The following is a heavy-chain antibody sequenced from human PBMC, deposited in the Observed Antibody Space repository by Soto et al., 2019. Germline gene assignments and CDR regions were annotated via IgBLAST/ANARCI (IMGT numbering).Heavy chain of an antibody. D-gene: IGHD3-16*02. CDR3: ARDIMITFGGVIVMFDY. CDR2: ISSSSSYI. CDR1: GFTFSSYS. J-gene: IGHJ4*01. V-gene: IGHV3-21*01. Sequence: GGSLRLSCAASGFTFSSYSMNWVRQAPGKGLEWVSSISSSSSYIYYADSVKGRFTISRDNAKNSLYLQMNSLRAEDTAVYYCARDIMITFGGVIVMFDYWGHGTLVTVSS.